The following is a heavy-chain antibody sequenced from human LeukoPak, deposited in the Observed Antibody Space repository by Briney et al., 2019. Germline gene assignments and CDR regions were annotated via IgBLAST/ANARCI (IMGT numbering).Heavy chain of an antibody. Sequence: GGSLRLSCAASGFTFSSYGMHWVRQAPGKGLGWVAVISYDGSNKYYADSVKGRFTISRDNSKNTLYLQMNSLRAEDTAVYYCAKVQDYYGSGVGFDYWGQGTLVTVSS. V-gene: IGHV3-30*18. CDR1: GFTFSSYG. CDR2: ISYDGSNK. D-gene: IGHD3-10*01. J-gene: IGHJ4*02. CDR3: AKVQDYYGSGVGFDY.